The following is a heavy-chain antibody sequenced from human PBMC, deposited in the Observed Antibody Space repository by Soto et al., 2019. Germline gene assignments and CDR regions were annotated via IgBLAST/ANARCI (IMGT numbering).Heavy chain of an antibody. J-gene: IGHJ4*02. CDR2: IYYSGST. D-gene: IGHD6-13*01. CDR1: GGSISSYY. Sequence: SETLSLTCTVSGGSISSYYWSWIRQPPGKGLEWIGYIYYSGSTNYNPSLKSRVTISVDTSQSQFSLNLTSVTAADTAVYYCARRGLSSWYFDYWGQETLVTVSS. V-gene: IGHV4-59*08. CDR3: ARRGLSSWYFDY.